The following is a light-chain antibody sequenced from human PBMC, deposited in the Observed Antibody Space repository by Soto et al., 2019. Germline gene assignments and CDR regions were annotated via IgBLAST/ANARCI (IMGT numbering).Light chain of an antibody. CDR2: GAS. Sequence: EIVMTPSPVTLSVSPGERATLSCRASQSVSSKLAWYQQKPGQAPRLLIYGASTRATGIPARFSGSGSGTEFTLSISSLQSEDFAVYYCQQYNNWPQTFGQGTKVDIK. CDR1: QSVSSK. V-gene: IGKV3-15*01. CDR3: QQYNNWPQT. J-gene: IGKJ2*01.